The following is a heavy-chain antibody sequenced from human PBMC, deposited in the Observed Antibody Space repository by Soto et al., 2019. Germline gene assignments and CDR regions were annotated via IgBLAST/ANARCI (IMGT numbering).Heavy chain of an antibody. CDR2: VIPMSGTP. Sequence: VQLVQSGAEVKKPGSSVKVSCKVSGGAFSSYALTWVRQAPGQGLEWMGGVIPMSGTPNYAQKFQGRVTITADESTTTAYMELSSLRSEDTAVYYCASSYGTSWYGDYWGQGTLVTVSS. J-gene: IGHJ4*02. V-gene: IGHV1-69*01. CDR3: ASSYGTSWYGDY. CDR1: GGAFSSYA. D-gene: IGHD6-13*01.